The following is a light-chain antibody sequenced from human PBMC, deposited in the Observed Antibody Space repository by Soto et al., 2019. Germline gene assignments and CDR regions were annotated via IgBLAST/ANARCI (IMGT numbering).Light chain of an antibody. CDR3: SSYTSSSTYV. CDR1: SSDVGGYDY. V-gene: IGLV2-14*01. J-gene: IGLJ1*01. CDR2: DVS. Sequence: QSALTQPASVSGSPGQSIAISCTGTSSDVGGYDYVCWYQQHPGKAPKLMIYDVSNRPSGVSNRFSGSKSDNTASLTISGLQAEDEADYYCSSYTSSSTYVFGTGTKLTVL.